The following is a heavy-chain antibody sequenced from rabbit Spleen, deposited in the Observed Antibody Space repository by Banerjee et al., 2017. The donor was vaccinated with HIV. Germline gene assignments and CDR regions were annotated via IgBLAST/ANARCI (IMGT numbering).Heavy chain of an antibody. V-gene: IGHV1S47*01. CDR1: GFSFSSSHY. CDR3: ARGSATMTMVIIGYYLNL. CDR2: IDPVFGIT. J-gene: IGHJ4*01. D-gene: IGHD2-1*01. Sequence: QEQLVESGGGLVKPEGSLTLTCKASGFSFSSSHYMCWVRQAPGKGLEWIGYIDPVFGITYYANWVNGRFSISRENAQNTVFLQMTSLTAADTATYFCARGSATMTMVIIGYYLNLWGQGTLVTVS.